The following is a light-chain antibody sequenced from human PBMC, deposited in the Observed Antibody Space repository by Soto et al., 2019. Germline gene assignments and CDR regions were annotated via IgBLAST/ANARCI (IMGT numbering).Light chain of an antibody. CDR3: QQRSNWPSGFT. CDR1: QSVSSY. CDR2: DAS. Sequence: EIVLTQSPATLSLSPGERATLSCRASQSVSSYLAWYQQKPGQAPRLLIYDASNRATGIPARFSGSGSGTDFTLTISSLEPEDFAVYYCQQRSNWPSGFTFGPGTKVD. J-gene: IGKJ3*01. V-gene: IGKV3-11*01.